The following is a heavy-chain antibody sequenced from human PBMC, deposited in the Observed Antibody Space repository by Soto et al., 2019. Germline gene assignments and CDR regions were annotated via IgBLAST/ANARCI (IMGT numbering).Heavy chain of an antibody. CDR2: IYYSGST. J-gene: IGHJ4*02. CDR3: ARGGGSYYATGNFDY. D-gene: IGHD1-26*01. CDR1: GGSISSGGYY. Sequence: PSETLSLTCTVSGGSISSGGYYWSWIRQHPGKGLEWIGYIYYSGSTYYNPPLKSRVTISVDTSKNQFSLKLSSVTAADTAVYYCARGGGSYYATGNFDYWGQGTLVTVSS. V-gene: IGHV4-31*03.